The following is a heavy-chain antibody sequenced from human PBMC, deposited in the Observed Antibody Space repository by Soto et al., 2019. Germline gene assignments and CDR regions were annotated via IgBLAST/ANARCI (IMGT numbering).Heavy chain of an antibody. Sequence: GGSLRLSCAASGFTFSSYWMSWVRQAPGKGLEWVANIKHDGSEKYYVDSVKGRFTISRDNAKNSLYLQMNSLRAEDTAVYYCARDITITMIVVVIPSGMDVWGQGTTVTVSS. CDR3: ARDITITMIVVVIPSGMDV. CDR1: GFTFSSYW. V-gene: IGHV3-7*03. CDR2: IKHDGSEK. D-gene: IGHD3-22*01. J-gene: IGHJ6*02.